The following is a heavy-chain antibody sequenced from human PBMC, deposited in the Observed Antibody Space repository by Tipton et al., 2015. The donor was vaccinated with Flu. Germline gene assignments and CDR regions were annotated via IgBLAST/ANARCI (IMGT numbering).Heavy chain of an antibody. CDR2: IHYSGST. Sequence: TLSLTCTVSGGSISSSSYYWGWIRQPPGKGLEWIGNIHYSGSTYYNPSLKSRVTISVDTSKNQFSLKLSSVTAADTAVYYCAGVGGYSYGPVAPWGQGTLVTVSS. D-gene: IGHD5-18*01. V-gene: IGHV4-39*07. CDR3: AGVGGYSYGPVAP. J-gene: IGHJ5*02. CDR1: GGSISSSSYY.